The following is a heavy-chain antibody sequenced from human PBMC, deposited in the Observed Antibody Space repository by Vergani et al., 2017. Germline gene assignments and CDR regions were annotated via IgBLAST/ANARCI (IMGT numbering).Heavy chain of an antibody. CDR1: GFTFSDFS. CDR3: AKSRASLDLWGEHFQH. J-gene: IGHJ1*01. V-gene: IGHV3-21*04. CDR2: IDNSGRSI. Sequence: VQLVESGGGLVKPGGSLRLSCAASGFTFSDFSMSWVRQVPGKGLEWVATIDNSGRSIYYTDSVKGRFTISRDNSKSTLFLQMNSLSAEDTALYYCAKSRASLDLWGEHFQHWGRGTLVTVSS. D-gene: IGHD3-16*01.